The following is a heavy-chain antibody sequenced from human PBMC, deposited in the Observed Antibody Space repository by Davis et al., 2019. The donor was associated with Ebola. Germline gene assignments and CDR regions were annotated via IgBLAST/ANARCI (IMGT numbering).Heavy chain of an antibody. CDR1: GVSISSGDYY. CDR3: ATSSSWSTSHYGMDV. D-gene: IGHD6-13*01. J-gene: IGHJ6*04. Sequence: MPSDPLSLTFTVSGVSISSGDYYWTWIRQPPGEGLEWIGYIYYTGSAYYSPSLKSRVVISVDTSKNQVSLKLTSVTASDSAVYYCATSSSWSTSHYGMDVWGKGTMVAVSS. V-gene: IGHV4-30-4*02. CDR2: IYYTGSA.